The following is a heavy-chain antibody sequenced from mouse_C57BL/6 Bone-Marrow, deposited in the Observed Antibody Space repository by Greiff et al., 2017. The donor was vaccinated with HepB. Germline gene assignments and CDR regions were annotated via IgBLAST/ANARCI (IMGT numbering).Heavy chain of an antibody. D-gene: IGHD2-4*01. CDR3: ARVGVYYDYDAGFAY. CDR1: GFTFSSYA. Sequence: EVQWVESGGGLVKPGGSLKLSCAASGFTFSSYAMSWVRQTPEKRLEWVATISDGGSYTYYPDNVKGRFTISRDNAKNNLYLQMSHLKSEDTAMYYCARVGVYYDYDAGFAYWGQGTLVTVSA. V-gene: IGHV5-4*01. CDR2: ISDGGSYT. J-gene: IGHJ3*01.